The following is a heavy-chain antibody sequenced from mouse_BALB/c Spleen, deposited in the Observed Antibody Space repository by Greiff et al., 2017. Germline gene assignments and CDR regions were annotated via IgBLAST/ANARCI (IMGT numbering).Heavy chain of an antibody. Sequence: EVKLVESGGGLVKPGGSLKLSCAASGFPFSDYYMYWVRQTPEKRLEWVATISDGGSYTYYPDSVKGRFTISRDNAKNNLYLQMSSLKSEDTAMYYCARDQGRYEAMDYWGQGTSVTVSS. D-gene: IGHD2-14*01. CDR2: ISDGGSYT. CDR1: GFPFSDYY. J-gene: IGHJ4*01. CDR3: ARDQGRYEAMDY. V-gene: IGHV5-4*02.